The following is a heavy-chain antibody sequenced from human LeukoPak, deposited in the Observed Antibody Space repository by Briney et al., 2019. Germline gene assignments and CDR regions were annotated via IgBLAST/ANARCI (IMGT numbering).Heavy chain of an antibody. CDR3: ARDWSDNGDGYFQH. V-gene: IGHV4-39*07. D-gene: IGHD4-17*01. CDR1: GFTFSSYA. Sequence: GSLRLSCAASGFTFSSYAMHWVRQPPGKGLEWIGSIYYSGTTYYNPSLKSRVTISVDTSKNQFSLKLSSVTDADTAVYYCARDWSDNGDGYFQHWGQGTLVTVSS. CDR2: IYYSGTT. J-gene: IGHJ1*01.